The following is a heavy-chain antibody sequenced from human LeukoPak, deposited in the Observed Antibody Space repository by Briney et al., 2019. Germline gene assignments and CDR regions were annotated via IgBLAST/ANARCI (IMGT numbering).Heavy chain of an antibody. V-gene: IGHV3-48*01. CDR1: GFTFSSYS. CDR2: ISSSGSTI. Sequence: GGSLRLSCAASGFTFSSYSMNWVRQAPGKGLEWVSYISSSGSTIYYVDSVKGRFTISRANAKNSLYLQMNSLRAEDTAVYYCAREGGGYCTNGVCYTGDYFDYWGQGTLVTVSS. D-gene: IGHD2-8*01. CDR3: AREGGGYCTNGVCYTGDYFDY. J-gene: IGHJ4*02.